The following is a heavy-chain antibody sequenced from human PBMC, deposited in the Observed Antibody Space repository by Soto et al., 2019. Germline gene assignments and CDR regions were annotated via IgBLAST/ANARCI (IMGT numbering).Heavy chain of an antibody. CDR1: GFTFSSYA. J-gene: IGHJ6*02. CDR2: ISYDGSNK. V-gene: IGHV3-30-3*01. CDR3: ARHIAAAGTIDYYYSYGMDV. D-gene: IGHD6-13*01. Sequence: QVQLVEYGGGVVQPGRSLRLSCAASGFTFSSYAMHWVRQAPGKGLEWVAVISYDGSNKYYADSVKGRFTISRDNSKNTLYLQMNSLRAEDTAVYYCARHIAAAGTIDYYYSYGMDVWGQGTTVTVSS.